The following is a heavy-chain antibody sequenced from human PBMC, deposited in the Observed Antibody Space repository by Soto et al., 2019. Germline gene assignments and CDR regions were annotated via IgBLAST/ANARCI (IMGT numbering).Heavy chain of an antibody. D-gene: IGHD6-6*01. CDR2: ISSSSSYI. V-gene: IGHV3-21*01. Sequence: GGSLRLSCAASGFTFSSYSMNWVRQAPGKGLEWVSSISSSSSYIYYADSVKGRFTISRDNAKNSLYLRMNSLRAEDTAVYYCARKYSSSSHDAFDIWGQGTMVTVSS. CDR3: ARKYSSSSHDAFDI. CDR1: GFTFSSYS. J-gene: IGHJ3*02.